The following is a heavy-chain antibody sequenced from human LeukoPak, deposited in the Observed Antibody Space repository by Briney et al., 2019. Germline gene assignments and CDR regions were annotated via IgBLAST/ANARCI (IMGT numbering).Heavy chain of an antibody. CDR1: GYTSTNYY. CDR3: ARGSVGIPAAIDYFDY. CDR2: INPSGGST. J-gene: IGHJ4*02. V-gene: IGHV1-46*01. D-gene: IGHD2-2*01. Sequence: ASVTVSCKASGYTSTNYYMHWVRQAPGQGLEWMGIINPSGGSTSYAQQFQGRVTMTRDTSTSTVYMDLTSLRSEDTAVYYCARGSVGIPAAIDYFDYWGQGTLVIVSS.